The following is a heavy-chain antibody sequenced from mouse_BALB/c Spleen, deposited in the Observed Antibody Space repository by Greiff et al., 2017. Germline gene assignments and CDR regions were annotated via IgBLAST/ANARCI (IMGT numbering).Heavy chain of an antibody. J-gene: IGHJ1*01. CDR1: GFTFSDYY. CDR2: ISDGGSYT. D-gene: IGHD1-1*01. CDR3: ARDTDGSSSWYFDV. Sequence: EVQGVESGGGLVKPGGSLKLSCAASGFTFSDYYMYWVRQTPEKRLEWVATISDGGSYTYYPDSVKGRFTISRDNAKNNLYLQMSSLKSEDTAMYYCARDTDGSSSWYFDVWGAGTTVTVSS. V-gene: IGHV5-4*02.